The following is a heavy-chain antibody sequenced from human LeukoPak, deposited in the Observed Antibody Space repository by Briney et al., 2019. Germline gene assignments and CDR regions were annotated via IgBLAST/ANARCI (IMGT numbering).Heavy chain of an antibody. CDR1: GGTFSSYA. CDR3: ARTEGGYDWGGFDY. V-gene: IGHV1-69*06. J-gene: IGHJ4*02. D-gene: IGHD5-12*01. CDR2: IIPIFGTA. Sequence: GASVKVPCKASGGTFSSYAISWVRQAPGQGLEWMGGIIPIFGTANYAQKFQGRVTITADKSTSTAYMELSSLRSEDTAVYYCARTEGGYDWGGFDYWGQGTLVTVSS.